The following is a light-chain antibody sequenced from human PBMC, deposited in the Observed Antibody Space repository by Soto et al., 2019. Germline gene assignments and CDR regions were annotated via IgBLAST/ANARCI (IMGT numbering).Light chain of an antibody. Sequence: DIQMTQSPSTLSVSVGDRVTITCRASQTISSWLALYQQKPGKAPKLLSYKASTLKSGVPSRFSGSGSGTEFTLTISSLQPEDFATYYCQQLSTYPLTFGGVTKVDIK. CDR3: QQLSTYPLT. CDR2: KAS. J-gene: IGKJ4*01. CDR1: QTISSW. V-gene: IGKV1-5*03.